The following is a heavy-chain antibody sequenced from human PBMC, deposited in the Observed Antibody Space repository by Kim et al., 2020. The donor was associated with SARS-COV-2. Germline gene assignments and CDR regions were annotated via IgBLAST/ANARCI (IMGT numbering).Heavy chain of an antibody. CDR1: GLTVSSYG. J-gene: IGHJ4*02. CDR3: AKPLWFGETLSDIFDY. Sequence: GGSLRLSCAASGLTVSSYGMPWVRQAPGKGLEWVAVILYDGSNKYYAASEKGRFTFSRDNSKNTLYLQMNSRRAEDTAVYYCAKPLWFGETLSDIFDYWGQGTLVTVSS. D-gene: IGHD3-10*01. V-gene: IGHV3-30*18. CDR2: ILYDGSNK.